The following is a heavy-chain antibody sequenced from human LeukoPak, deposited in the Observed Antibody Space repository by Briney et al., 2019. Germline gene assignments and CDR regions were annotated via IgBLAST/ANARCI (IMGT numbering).Heavy chain of an antibody. V-gene: IGHV3-7*01. Sequence: PGRSLRLSCAASGLTHSNYWMTWVPQAAGRRLEWVADIKQDGSEKLYAKSVRGRFTVSRDNAKMSLFLQLNSLGAEDTAVYYCARDNGVVHGVYYMDVWGKGTTVTVS. CDR1: GLTHSNYW. D-gene: IGHD3-3*01. J-gene: IGHJ6*03. CDR3: ARDNGVVHGVYYMDV. CDR2: IKQDGSEK.